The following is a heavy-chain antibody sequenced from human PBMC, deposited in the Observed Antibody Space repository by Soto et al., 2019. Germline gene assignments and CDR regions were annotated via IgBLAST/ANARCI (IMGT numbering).Heavy chain of an antibody. J-gene: IGHJ4*02. Sequence: GESLKISCQGSGYNFAGYWIAWVLQMPGKGLALMGIIYPSDSDTRYRPSFQGQVTISADKSISSPYLQWSSMRASDTAMYYCARGGVSTRTFDYGGQGTPVTVSS. CDR1: GYNFAGYW. V-gene: IGHV5-51*01. D-gene: IGHD3-3*01. CDR3: ARGGVSTRTFDY. CDR2: IYPSDSDT.